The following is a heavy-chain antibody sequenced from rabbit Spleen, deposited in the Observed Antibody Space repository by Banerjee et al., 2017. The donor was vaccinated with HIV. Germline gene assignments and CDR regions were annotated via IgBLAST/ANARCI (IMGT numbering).Heavy chain of an antibody. V-gene: IGHV1S45*01. Sequence: QEQLEESGGRLVQPGGSLTLSCKAYGFTISNYWMNWVRQAPGKGLEWIGIIYPITDTTYYASWAKGRFTISKTSSTTVTLQMTSLTAADTATYFCARKKDALDLWGPGTLVTVS. CDR2: IYPITDTT. J-gene: IGHJ2*01. CDR3: ARKKDALDL. CDR1: GFTISNYW.